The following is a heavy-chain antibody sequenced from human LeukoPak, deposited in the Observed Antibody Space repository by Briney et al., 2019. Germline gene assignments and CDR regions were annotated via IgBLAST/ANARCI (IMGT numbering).Heavy chain of an antibody. CDR3: ARVHTISSQFNWFDP. J-gene: IGHJ5*02. CDR1: GGSISSSSYY. D-gene: IGHD3-3*01. V-gene: IGHV4-61*02. CDR2: IYTSGST. Sequence: SETLSLTCTVSGGSISSSSYYWSWIRQPAGKGLGWIGRIYTSGSTNYNPSLKSRVTMSVDTSKNQFSLKLSSVTAADTAVYYCARVHTISSQFNWFDPWGQGTLVTVSS.